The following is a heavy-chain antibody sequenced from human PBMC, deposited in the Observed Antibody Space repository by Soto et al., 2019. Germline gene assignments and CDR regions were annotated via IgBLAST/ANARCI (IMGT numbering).Heavy chain of an antibody. CDR1: GFTFSDSA. Sequence: GGSLILSCAASGFTFSDSAMHWVRQASGKGLEWVGRIRSKANNYATTYAASVKGRFTISRDDSKNTAYLQMNSLKTEDSAVYYCTRPSCSSTSCFIDYRGQGSLVTVSS. CDR2: IRSKANNYAT. CDR3: TRPSCSSTSCFIDY. D-gene: IGHD2-2*01. J-gene: IGHJ4*02. V-gene: IGHV3-73*01.